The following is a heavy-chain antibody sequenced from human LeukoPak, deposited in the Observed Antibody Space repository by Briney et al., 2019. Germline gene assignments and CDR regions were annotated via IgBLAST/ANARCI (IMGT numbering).Heavy chain of an antibody. J-gene: IGHJ4*02. V-gene: IGHV4-34*01. CDR1: GGSFSGYY. Sequence: SETLSLTCAVYGGSFSGYYWSWIRQPPGKGLEWIGEINHSGSTNYNPSLKSRVTLSIDTSKNQFSLKLSSVTAADTAVYYCARDGYSGSDALWGQGILVTVSS. CDR3: ARDGYSGSDAL. CDR2: INHSGST. D-gene: IGHD5-12*01.